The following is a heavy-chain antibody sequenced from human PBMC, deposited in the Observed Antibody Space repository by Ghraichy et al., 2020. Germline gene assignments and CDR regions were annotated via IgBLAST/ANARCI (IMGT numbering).Heavy chain of an antibody. CDR3: ARSHYYGSGAYSP. J-gene: IGHJ5*02. Sequence: SETLSLTCAVSGGSFSGYYWSWIRQYPGKGLEWIGEINHDGSTNYNPSLKSRVTISVDTSKKMFSLKLTSMTAADTAVYYCARSHYYGSGAYSPWGQGTLVTVSS. V-gene: IGHV4-34*01. D-gene: IGHD3-10*01. CDR2: INHDGST. CDR1: GGSFSGYY.